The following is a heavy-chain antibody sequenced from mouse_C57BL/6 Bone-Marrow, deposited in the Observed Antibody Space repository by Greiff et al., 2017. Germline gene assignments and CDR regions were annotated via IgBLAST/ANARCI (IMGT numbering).Heavy chain of an antibody. CDR1: GFTFSSSA. CDR3: ARGFFDY. J-gene: IGHJ2*01. Sequence: EVKLVESGGGLVKPGGSLKLSCAASGFTFSSSAMSWVRQTPEKRLEWVATISDGGSYTYYPDNVKGRFTISRDNAKNNLYLQMSHLKSEDTAMYYCARGFFDYWGQGTTLTVSS. V-gene: IGHV5-4*03. CDR2: ISDGGSYT.